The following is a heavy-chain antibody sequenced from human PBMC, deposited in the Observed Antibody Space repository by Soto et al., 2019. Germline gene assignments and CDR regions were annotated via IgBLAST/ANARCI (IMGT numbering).Heavy chain of an antibody. J-gene: IGHJ6*03. Sequence: QVQLQESGPGLVKPSGTLSLTCAVSSGSISSSNWWSWVRQPPGKGLEWIGEIYHSGSTNYNPSLKSRVTISVDKSKNQFSLKLSSVTAADTAVYYCARIIRRITGMRGLSRNYMDVWGKGTTVTVSS. V-gene: IGHV4-4*02. CDR3: ARIIRRITGMRGLSRNYMDV. CDR1: SGSISSSNW. CDR2: IYHSGST. D-gene: IGHD1-20*01.